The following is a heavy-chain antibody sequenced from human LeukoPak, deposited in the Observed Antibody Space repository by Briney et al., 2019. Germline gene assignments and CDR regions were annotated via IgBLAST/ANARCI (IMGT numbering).Heavy chain of an antibody. CDR1: GFTFGDHA. CDR2: IRSKAYGGTT. CDR3: TRGPIQVWLYYGMDV. Sequence: GGSRRLSCTASGFTFGDHAMSWVRQAPGKGLEWVGFIRSKAYGGTTEYAASVKGRFIISRDDSKSIAYLQMNSLKTEDTAVYYCTRGPIQVWLYYGMDVWGQGTTVIVSS. D-gene: IGHD5-18*01. V-gene: IGHV3-49*04. J-gene: IGHJ6*02.